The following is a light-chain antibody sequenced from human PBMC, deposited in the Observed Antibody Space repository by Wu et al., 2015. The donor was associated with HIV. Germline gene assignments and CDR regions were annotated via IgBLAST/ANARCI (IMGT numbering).Light chain of an antibody. J-gene: IGKJ4*01. Sequence: EIVLTQSPDTLSLSPGERATLSCRASQSVSSHLAWYQQKPGQAPRLLIYGASSRATGIPDRFSGSGSGTDFTLTISRLEPEDFAVYYCQQYGSSLFTFGGGTKGGDQT. CDR2: GAS. V-gene: IGKV3-20*01. CDR3: QQYGSSLFT. CDR1: QSVSSH.